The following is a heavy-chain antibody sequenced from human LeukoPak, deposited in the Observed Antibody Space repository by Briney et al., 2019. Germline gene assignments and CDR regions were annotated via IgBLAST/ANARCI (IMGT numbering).Heavy chain of an antibody. CDR1: GFTFSSYA. Sequence: GGSLRLSCAASGFTFSSYAMSWVRQAPGKGLEWVSAITGSAGSTYYADSVKGRFTISRDNSKNTLYLQMNSLRVEDTAVYYCARSPSGRWLDYWGQGTLVTVSS. CDR2: ITGSAGST. D-gene: IGHD2-15*01. J-gene: IGHJ4*02. V-gene: IGHV3-23*01. CDR3: ARSPSGRWLDY.